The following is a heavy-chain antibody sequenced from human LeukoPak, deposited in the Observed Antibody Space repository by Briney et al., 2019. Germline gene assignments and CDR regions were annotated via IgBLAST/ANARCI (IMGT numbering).Heavy chain of an antibody. J-gene: IGHJ6*03. CDR3: AKHSDYDFWSGYNYHYYMDV. D-gene: IGHD3-3*01. CDR1: GFTFSSYA. Sequence: QPGGSLRLSCAASGFTFSSYAMRWVRQAPGKGLEWVSGISGSGGSTYNADSVKGRFTISRDNSKNMLYLQMNSLRAEDTAVYYCAKHSDYDFWSGYNYHYYMDVWGKGTTVTVSS. CDR2: ISGSGGST. V-gene: IGHV3-23*01.